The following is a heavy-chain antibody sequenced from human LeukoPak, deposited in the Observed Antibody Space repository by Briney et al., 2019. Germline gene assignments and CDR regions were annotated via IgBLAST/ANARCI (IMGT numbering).Heavy chain of an antibody. CDR3: ARCGGSGPDY. V-gene: IGHV4-59*08. Sequence: SETLSLTCTVSGGSISSYYWSWIRQPPGKGLEWIGYIYYSGSTNYNPSLKSRVTISVDTSKNQFSLKLSSATAADTAVYYCARCGGSGPDYWGQGTLVTVSS. D-gene: IGHD6-19*01. CDR1: GGSISSYY. J-gene: IGHJ4*02. CDR2: IYYSGST.